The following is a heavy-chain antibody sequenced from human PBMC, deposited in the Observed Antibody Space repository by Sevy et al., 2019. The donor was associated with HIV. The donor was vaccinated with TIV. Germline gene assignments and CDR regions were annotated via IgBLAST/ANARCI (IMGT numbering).Heavy chain of an antibody. CDR3: VREGLGGFSYSLDC. CDR1: GFTFSSYW. J-gene: IGHJ4*02. Sequence: GGSLRLSCAASGFTFSSYWMSWVRQAPGKGLEWVATRKQDGSEKYDVDSVKGRFTISRDNAKHSLYLQMNSLRAEDTAVYYCVREGLGGFSYSLDCWGQGTLVTVSS. CDR2: RKQDGSEK. D-gene: IGHD5-18*01. V-gene: IGHV3-7*01.